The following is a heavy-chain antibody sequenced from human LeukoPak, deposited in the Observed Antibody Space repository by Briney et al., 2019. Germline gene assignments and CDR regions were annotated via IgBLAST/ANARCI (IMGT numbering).Heavy chain of an antibody. CDR1: GGTFSSYA. J-gene: IGHJ5*02. V-gene: IGHV1-69*13. CDR3: ARDPEVAGNWFDP. CDR2: IIPIFGTA. D-gene: IGHD6-19*01. Sequence: SVKVSCKASGGTFSSYAISWVRQAPGQGLEWMGGIIPIFGTANYAQKFQGRVTITADESTSTAYMELSSLRSEDTAVYYCARDPEVAGNWFDPWGQGTLVTVSS.